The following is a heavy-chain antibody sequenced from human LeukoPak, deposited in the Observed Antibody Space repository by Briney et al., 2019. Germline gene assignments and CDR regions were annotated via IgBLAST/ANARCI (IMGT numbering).Heavy chain of an antibody. CDR3: AKGATLSTRMYYFDY. D-gene: IGHD2-15*01. J-gene: IGHJ4*02. V-gene: IGHV3-23*01. CDR1: GFTFSSYA. CDR2: ISGSGGST. Sequence: GGSLRLSCAASGFTFSSYAISWVRQAPGKGLEWVSGISGSGGSTYYADSVKGRFTISRDNSKNTLYVQMNSLRAEDTAVYYCAKGATLSTRMYYFDYWGQGTLVTVSS.